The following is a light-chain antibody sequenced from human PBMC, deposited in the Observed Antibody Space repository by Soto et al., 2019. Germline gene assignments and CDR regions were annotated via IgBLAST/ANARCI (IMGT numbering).Light chain of an antibody. Sequence: EIVMTQSPATLSVYPGERATLSCRASQSVSSNLAWYQQKPGQAPRLLINGASTRATGIPARFSGSGSGTEFTLTISSLQSEDFAVYYCQQYNNWPXTFGQGTKVE. CDR1: QSVSSN. J-gene: IGKJ1*01. CDR2: GAS. CDR3: QQYNNWPXT. V-gene: IGKV3-15*01.